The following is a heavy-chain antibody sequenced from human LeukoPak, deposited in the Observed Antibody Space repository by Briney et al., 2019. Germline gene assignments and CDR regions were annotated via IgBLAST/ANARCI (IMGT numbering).Heavy chain of an antibody. Sequence: SETLSLTCTVSGGSISSYYWSWIRQPPGKGLEGIGYIYYSGSTNYNPSLKSRVTISVDTSKNQFSLKLSSVTAADTAVYYCARDNLAAAFDYWGQGTLVTVSS. V-gene: IGHV4-59*01. CDR3: ARDNLAAAFDY. CDR2: IYYSGST. D-gene: IGHD6-13*01. J-gene: IGHJ4*02. CDR1: GGSISSYY.